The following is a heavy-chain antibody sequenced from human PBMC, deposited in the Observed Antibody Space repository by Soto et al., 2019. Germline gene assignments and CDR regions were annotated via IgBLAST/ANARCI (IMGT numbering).Heavy chain of an antibody. V-gene: IGHV1-8*01. CDR3: ARGVNAGVDY. J-gene: IGHJ4*02. Sequence: QVQLIQSGAEVKEPGASVKVSCKASGYTFTTLDINWVRQATGQGPEWMGWMRPGDGVTDYAQKFQGKVTMTRDASTSTSYMELNSLTSEDTAVYDCARGVNAGVDYWGQGTLITVSS. CDR1: GYTFTTLD. CDR2: MRPGDGVT. D-gene: IGHD1-1*01.